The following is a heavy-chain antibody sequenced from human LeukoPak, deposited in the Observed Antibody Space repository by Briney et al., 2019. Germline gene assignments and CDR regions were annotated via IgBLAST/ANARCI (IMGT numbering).Heavy chain of an antibody. D-gene: IGHD5-12*01. CDR3: AKVGGYDYAPLAYYYYGMDV. Sequence: GGSLRLSCAASGFTFSSYGMHWVRQAPGKGLEWVAVISYDGSNKYYADSVKGRFTISRDNSKNTLYLQMNSLRAEDTAVYYCAKVGGYDYAPLAYYYYGMDVWGQGTTVTVSS. CDR2: ISYDGSNK. CDR1: GFTFSSYG. J-gene: IGHJ6*02. V-gene: IGHV3-30*18.